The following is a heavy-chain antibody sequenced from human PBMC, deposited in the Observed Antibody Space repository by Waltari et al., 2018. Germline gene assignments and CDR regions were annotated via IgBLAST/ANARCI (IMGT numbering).Heavy chain of an antibody. CDR1: GFIFDDFT. CDR3: VKDIGGSDS. CDR2: SSWDGDLT. J-gene: IGHJ4*02. V-gene: IGHV3-43*01. Sequence: EVHLVESGGAVVQPGGSLRLSCEASGFIFDDFTMHWVRQPPGKGLEWVSLSSWDGDLTYYGDSVKGRFTISRDNSKDSLYLQMNSLRSEDTALYYCVKDIGGSDSWGQGTPVTVSS.